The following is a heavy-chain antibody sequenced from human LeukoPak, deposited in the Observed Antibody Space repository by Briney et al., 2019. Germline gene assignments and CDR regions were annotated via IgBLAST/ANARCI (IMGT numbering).Heavy chain of an antibody. CDR1: GGSFSGYY. J-gene: IGHJ3*02. CDR2: INHSGST. V-gene: IGHV4-34*01. Sequence: SETLSLTCAVYGGSFSGYYWSWIRQPPGKGLEWIGEINHSGSTNYNPSLKSRVTISVDTSKNQFSLKLSSVTAADTAVYYCARDLWRVYSYGFLLDAFDIWGQGTMVTVSS. CDR3: ARDLWRVYSYGFLLDAFDI. D-gene: IGHD5-18*01.